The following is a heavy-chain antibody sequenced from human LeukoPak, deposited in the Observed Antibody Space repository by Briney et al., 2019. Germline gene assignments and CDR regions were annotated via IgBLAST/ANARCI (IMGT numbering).Heavy chain of an antibody. CDR3: ASQYYYDSSGYSFDY. D-gene: IGHD3-22*01. CDR2: IYSGVST. V-gene: IGHV3-53*05. J-gene: IGHJ4*02. CDR1: GFTVSSNY. Sequence: GGSLRLSCAASGFTVSSNYTSWVRQAPGEGLEWVSVIYSGVSTYSADSVKGRFNISRDNSKNTLYLQMNSLRAEDPAVYYCASQYYYDSSGYSFDYWGQGTLVTVSS.